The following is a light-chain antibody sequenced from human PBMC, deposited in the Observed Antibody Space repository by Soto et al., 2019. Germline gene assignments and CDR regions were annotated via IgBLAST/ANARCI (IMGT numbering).Light chain of an antibody. J-gene: IGKJ2*01. V-gene: IGKV3-20*01. CDR2: GAS. CDR1: QSVSSSY. CDR3: QQYASSPQT. Sequence: EIVLTQSPGTLSLSPGERATLSCRASQSVSSSYLAWYQQKPGQAPRLLIYGASSRATGIPDRFSDSGSGTDFTLTISRLEPEDCAVYYCQQYASSPQTFGQGTKLEIK.